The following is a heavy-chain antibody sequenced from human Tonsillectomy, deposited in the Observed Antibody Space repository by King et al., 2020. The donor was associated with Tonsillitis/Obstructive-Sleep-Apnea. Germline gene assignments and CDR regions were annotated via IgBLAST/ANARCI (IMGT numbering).Heavy chain of an antibody. V-gene: IGHV4-39*01. Sequence: QLQESGPGLVKPSETLSLTCTVPGGSISSTSYYWGWIRQPPGKGLEWIGSIYYSGSTYYNPSLKRRVTISVDTSKNQFSLKLSSVTAADTAVYYCARHRPYCSGGSCYPYWGQGTLVTVSS. CDR2: IYYSGST. D-gene: IGHD2-15*01. J-gene: IGHJ4*02. CDR3: ARHRPYCSGGSCYPY. CDR1: GGSISSTSYY.